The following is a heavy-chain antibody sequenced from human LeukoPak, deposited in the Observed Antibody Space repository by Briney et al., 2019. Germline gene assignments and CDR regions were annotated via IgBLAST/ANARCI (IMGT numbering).Heavy chain of an antibody. CDR3: ARDGVDYGDYVRFDP. CDR1: GFTFGSYT. D-gene: IGHD4-17*01. V-gene: IGHV3-48*01. Sequence: GGSLRLSCAVSGFTFGSYTMNWVRQAPGKGLEWVSHISSTSTTYYADSVKGRFTTSRDNAKNLLYLQMNSLRAEDTAVYYCARDGVDYGDYVRFDPWGQGTLVTVSS. J-gene: IGHJ5*02. CDR2: ISSTSTT.